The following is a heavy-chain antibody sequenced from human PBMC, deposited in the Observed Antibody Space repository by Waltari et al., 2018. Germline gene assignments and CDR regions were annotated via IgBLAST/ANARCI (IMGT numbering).Heavy chain of an antibody. J-gene: IGHJ3*02. Sequence: EVQLLVSGGGSVQPGGSLRLSCAAAGLTFGKYVMTWVRQASGKGLEWVSTISGNGGETFYADSVRGRFTISRDNSRNMVFLQMNSLRDDDTAVYFCAKGGHFSAFDIWGQGTMVTVSS. CDR1: GLTFGKYV. V-gene: IGHV3-23*01. CDR3: AKGGHFSAFDI. CDR2: ISGNGGET.